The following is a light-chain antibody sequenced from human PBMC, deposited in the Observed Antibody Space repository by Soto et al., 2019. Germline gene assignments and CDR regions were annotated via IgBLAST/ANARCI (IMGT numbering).Light chain of an antibody. V-gene: IGLV1-44*01. Sequence: QSALARPPSTSATPGQRVTISCSGSSSNIGSNTVNWYQQLPGTAPKLLIYSSNQRPSGVPDRFSGSKSGTSASLAISGLQSEDGADYYCAAWDDILNGYVFGAGTKVTVL. J-gene: IGLJ1*01. CDR1: SSNIGSNT. CDR3: AAWDDILNGYV. CDR2: SSN.